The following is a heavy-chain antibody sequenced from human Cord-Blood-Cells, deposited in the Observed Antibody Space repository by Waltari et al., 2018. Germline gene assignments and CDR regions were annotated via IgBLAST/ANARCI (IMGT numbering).Heavy chain of an antibody. CDR3: ARARAGGGAFDI. CDR2: IIPIFGTA. V-gene: IGHV1-69*12. D-gene: IGHD3-10*01. CDR1: GGPFSSYA. Sequence: QVQLVQSGAAVKKPGSPVNVFCKASGGPFSSYAINRVPQAPGQGLEWMGGIIPIFGTANYAQKFQGRVTITADESTSTAYMELSSLRSEDTAVYYCARARAGGGAFDIWGQGTMVTVSS. J-gene: IGHJ3*02.